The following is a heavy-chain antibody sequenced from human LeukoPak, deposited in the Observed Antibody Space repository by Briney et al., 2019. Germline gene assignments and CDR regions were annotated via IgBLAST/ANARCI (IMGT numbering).Heavy chain of an antibody. CDR3: ARGVYYDFLSVDY. CDR2: INYSGTT. V-gene: IGHV4-39*07. J-gene: IGHJ4*02. CDR1: GGSISSSSYY. Sequence: SETLSLTCTVSGGSISSSSYYWGWIRQPPGKGLQWIGSINYSGTTYYYPSLKSRVTISVDTSKNQFSLKLSSVTAADTAVYYCARGVYYDFLSVDYWGQGTLVTVSS. D-gene: IGHD3-3*01.